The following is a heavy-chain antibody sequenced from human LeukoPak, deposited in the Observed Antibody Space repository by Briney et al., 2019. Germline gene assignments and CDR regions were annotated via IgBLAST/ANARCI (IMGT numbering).Heavy chain of an antibody. CDR3: ARDRRTTIFGVVITRDFDY. CDR2: ISAYNGNT. Sequence: ASVKVSCKASGYTFTSYGISWVRQAPGQGLEWMGWISAYNGNTNYAQKLQGRVTMTTDTSTSTAYMELRSLRSDDTAVYYCARDRRTTIFGVVITRDFDYWGQGTLVTVSS. J-gene: IGHJ4*02. V-gene: IGHV1-18*01. D-gene: IGHD3-3*01. CDR1: GYTFTSYG.